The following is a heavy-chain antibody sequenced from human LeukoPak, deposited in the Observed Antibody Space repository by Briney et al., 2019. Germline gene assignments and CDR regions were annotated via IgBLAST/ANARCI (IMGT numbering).Heavy chain of an antibody. Sequence: PGWSLRLSCTTSGFNFGDHAMTWVRQAPGKGREWVGFIRSKAYRGTTEYAASVKGRFTISRDDSKSVVYLQMNSLKSEDTAVYYCSRGPIQLWVHNGVDVWGQGTTVTVSS. CDR3: SRGPIQLWVHNGVDV. V-gene: IGHV3-49*04. CDR2: IRSKAYRGTT. J-gene: IGHJ6*02. D-gene: IGHD5-18*01. CDR1: GFNFGDHA.